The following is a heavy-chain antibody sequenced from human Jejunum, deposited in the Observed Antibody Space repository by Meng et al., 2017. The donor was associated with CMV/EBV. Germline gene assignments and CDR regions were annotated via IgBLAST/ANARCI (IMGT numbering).Heavy chain of an antibody. CDR1: FTASA. J-gene: IGHJ4*02. D-gene: IGHD3-16*01. Sequence: FTASARNWVRQAPGQRPEWMGYINNKTGKATYAQGFTGRFVFSLDTSVTTAYMEINSLRSEDSAVYYCAREFLPSSLWGSFNYAWGYWGQGTLVTVSS. CDR3: AREFLPSSLWGSFNYAWGY. V-gene: IGHV7-4-1*02. CDR2: INNKTGKA.